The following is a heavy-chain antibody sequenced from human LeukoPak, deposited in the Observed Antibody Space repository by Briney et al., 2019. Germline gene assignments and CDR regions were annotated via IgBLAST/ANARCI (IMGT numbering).Heavy chain of an antibody. Sequence: PSETLSLTCAVYGGSFSGYYWSWIRQPPGKGQEWIGEINHSGSTNYNPSLKSRVTISVDTSKNQFSLKLSSVTAADTAVYYCARDGRRGYYFDYWGQGTLVTVSS. CDR3: ARDGRRGYYFDY. CDR1: GGSFSGYY. J-gene: IGHJ4*02. D-gene: IGHD4-23*01. CDR2: INHSGST. V-gene: IGHV4-34*01.